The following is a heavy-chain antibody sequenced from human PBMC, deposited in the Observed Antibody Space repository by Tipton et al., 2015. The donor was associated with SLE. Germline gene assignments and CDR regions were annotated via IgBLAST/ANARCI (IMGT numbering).Heavy chain of an antibody. Sequence: LRLSCAVYGGSFSGYYWSWIRQPPGKGLEWIGYIYYSGSTNYNPSLKSRVTISVDTSKNQFSLKLSSVTAADTAVYYCARDRSGSAVGWFDPWGQGTLVTVSS. CDR1: GGSFSGYY. CDR3: ARDRSGSAVGWFDP. J-gene: IGHJ5*02. V-gene: IGHV4-59*01. D-gene: IGHD4-23*01. CDR2: IYYSGST.